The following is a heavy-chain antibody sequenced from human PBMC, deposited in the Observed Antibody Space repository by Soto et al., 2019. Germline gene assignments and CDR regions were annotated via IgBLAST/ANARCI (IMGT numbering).Heavy chain of an antibody. D-gene: IGHD1-26*01. V-gene: IGHV3-30*18. J-gene: IGHJ5*02. CDR1: GFTFKSYG. CDR2: ISYAGSYQ. Sequence: QAQLVESGGGEVQPGRSLRLSCAASGFTFKSYGMHWVRQAPGKGLEWVAVISYAGSYQYYSDSVKGRVTISRDNSKNTLNLQMTSLRVEDTAMYYCAQEGRCGSVTRPDPWGQGTLVTVSS. CDR3: AQEGRCGSVTRPDP.